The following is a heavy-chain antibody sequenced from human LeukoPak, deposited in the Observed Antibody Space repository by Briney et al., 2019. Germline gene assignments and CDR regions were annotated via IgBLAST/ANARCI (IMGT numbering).Heavy chain of an antibody. CDR2: IYYSGST. Sequence: PSETLSLTCTVSGGSISSSSYYWGWIRQPPGKGLEWIGSIYYSGSTYYNPSLKSRVTISVDTSKNQFSLKLSSVTAADTAAYYCARHGRRHRYCSSTSCNRFDYWGQGTLVTVSS. D-gene: IGHD2-2*01. CDR3: ARHGRRHRYCSSTSCNRFDY. J-gene: IGHJ4*02. V-gene: IGHV4-39*01. CDR1: GGSISSSSYY.